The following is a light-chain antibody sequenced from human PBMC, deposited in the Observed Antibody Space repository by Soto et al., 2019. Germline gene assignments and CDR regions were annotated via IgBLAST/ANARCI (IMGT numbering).Light chain of an antibody. Sequence: IQLTQFPSSLSASVGDRVTITCRASQSISTWLAWYQQKPGKAPKLLIYDASILESGVPSRFSGSGSGTEFTLTISSLQPDDFATYYCQQYNSYSFGQGTKVDI. CDR2: DAS. J-gene: IGKJ1*01. CDR1: QSISTW. CDR3: QQYNSYS. V-gene: IGKV1-5*01.